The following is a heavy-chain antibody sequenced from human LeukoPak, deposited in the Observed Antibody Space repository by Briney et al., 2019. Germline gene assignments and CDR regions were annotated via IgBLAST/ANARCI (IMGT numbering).Heavy chain of an antibody. V-gene: IGHV4-39*02. CDR1: GDSISRSTYY. D-gene: IGHD6-25*01. J-gene: IGHJ4*02. Sequence: PSETLSLTCTVSGDSISRSTYYWAWIRQPPGKGLEWIGSVYYGRSPYYNPSLESRATISVDTSKNHFSLKMSSVTAADTAVYYCARSSGTGTFSYWGQGALVTVSS. CDR3: ARSSGTGTFSY. CDR2: VYYGRSP.